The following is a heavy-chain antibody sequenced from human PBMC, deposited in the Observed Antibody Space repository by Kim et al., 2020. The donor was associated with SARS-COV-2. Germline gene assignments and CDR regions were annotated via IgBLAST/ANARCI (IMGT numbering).Heavy chain of an antibody. Sequence: GGSLRLSCAASGFTFSSYSMNWVRQAPGKGLEWVSSISSSSSYIYYADSVKGRFTISRDNAKNSLYLQMNSLRAEDTAVYYCARELSYLVVATNYYYYYGMDVWGQGTTVTVSS. V-gene: IGHV3-21*01. CDR3: ARELSYLVVATNYYYYYGMDV. J-gene: IGHJ6*02. CDR1: GFTFSSYS. D-gene: IGHD5-12*01. CDR2: ISSSSSYI.